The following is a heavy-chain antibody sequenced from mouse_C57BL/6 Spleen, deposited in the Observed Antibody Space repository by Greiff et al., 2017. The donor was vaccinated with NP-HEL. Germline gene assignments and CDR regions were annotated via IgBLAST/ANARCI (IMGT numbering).Heavy chain of an antibody. Sequence: EVKLMESGPELVKPGASVKISCKASGYSFTGYFMNWVKQSHGKSLEWIGRINPYNGDTFYNQKFKGKATLTVDKSSSTAHMELLSLTSEDFAVYYCAREDYYGSSYEYFDHWGQGTTLTVSS. CDR1: GYSFTGYF. D-gene: IGHD1-1*01. V-gene: IGHV1-37*01. J-gene: IGHJ2*01. CDR2: INPYNGDT. CDR3: AREDYYGSSYEYFDH.